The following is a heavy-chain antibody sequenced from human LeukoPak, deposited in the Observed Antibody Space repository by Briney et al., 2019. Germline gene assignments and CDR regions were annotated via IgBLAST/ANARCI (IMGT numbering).Heavy chain of an antibody. CDR2: IYHSGST. V-gene: IGHV4-30-2*01. J-gene: IGHJ4*02. Sequence: SETLSLTCAVSGGSISSGGYSWSWIRRPPGKGLEWIGYIYHSGSTYYNPSLKSRVTISVDRSKNQFSLKLSSVTAADTAVYYCARDRGWDSSGYYYRWGQGTLVTVSS. D-gene: IGHD3-22*01. CDR3: ARDRGWDSSGYYYR. CDR1: GGSISSGGYS.